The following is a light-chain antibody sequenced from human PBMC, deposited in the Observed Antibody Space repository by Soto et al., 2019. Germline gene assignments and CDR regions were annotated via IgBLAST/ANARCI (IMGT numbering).Light chain of an antibody. Sequence: DIQMTQSPSSLSASPADRVTITCRASQSVRSYLNCYQQKPGKAPKLLIFAASSLQSGTPSRFSGSGSGTDFTLTISSLQPEDFATYYCQQANSFPLTFGGGTKVDIK. CDR1: QSVRSY. V-gene: IGKV1-39*01. CDR2: AAS. CDR3: QQANSFPLT. J-gene: IGKJ4*01.